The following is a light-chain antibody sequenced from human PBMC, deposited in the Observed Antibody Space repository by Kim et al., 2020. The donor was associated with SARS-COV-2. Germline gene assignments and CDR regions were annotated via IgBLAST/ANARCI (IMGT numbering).Light chain of an antibody. V-gene: IGKV3-15*01. CDR1: QSVSSN. Sequence: VSPGERATLSCRDSQSVSSNLAWYQQKPGQAPRLLIKGASTRATGIAARFSGSGSGTEFTLTISSLQSEDFAFYYCQQYNQLPLTFGGGTKVDIK. J-gene: IGKJ4*01. CDR2: GAS. CDR3: QQYNQLPLT.